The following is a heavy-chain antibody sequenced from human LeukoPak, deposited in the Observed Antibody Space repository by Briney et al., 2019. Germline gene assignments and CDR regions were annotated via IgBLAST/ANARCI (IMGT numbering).Heavy chain of an antibody. D-gene: IGHD6-19*01. CDR1: GFTFSSYG. CDR2: NSGSGCST. J-gene: IGHJ6*04. V-gene: IGHV3-23*01. CDR3: VKSGSSRMDV. Sequence: GGTLRLSCAASGFTFSSYGMSWVRQAPGKGLEWVSANSGSGCSTYYADSVKGRFTISRDNSKNTLYLQMNSLRAEDTAVYYCVKSGSSRMDVWGKGTTVTISS.